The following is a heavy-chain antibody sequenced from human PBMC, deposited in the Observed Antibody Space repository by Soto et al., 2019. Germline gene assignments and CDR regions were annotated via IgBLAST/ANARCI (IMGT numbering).Heavy chain of an antibody. CDR2: ISAYNGNT. CDR3: ARQAFSYSSSSPFDY. CDR1: GYTFTSYG. J-gene: IGHJ4*02. V-gene: IGHV1-18*01. D-gene: IGHD6-6*01. Sequence: ASVKVSCKASGYTFTSYGISWVRQAPGQGHERMGWISAYNGNTNYAQKIQGRVTMTTDTSTSTAYMELRSLRSDDTAVYYCARQAFSYSSSSPFDYWGQGTLVTVSS.